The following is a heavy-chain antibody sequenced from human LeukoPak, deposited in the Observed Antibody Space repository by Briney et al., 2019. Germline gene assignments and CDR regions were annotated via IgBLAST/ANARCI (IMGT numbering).Heavy chain of an antibody. V-gene: IGHV4-39*01. CDR3: ARIAAAGIRYYYGMDV. CDR2: IYYSGRT. J-gene: IGHJ6*02. Sequence: SETLSLTCTVSGGSISSSSYYWGWIRQPPGKGLEWIGGIYYSGRTYYNPSLKSRVTISVDTSKNQFSLKLSSVTAADTAVYYCARIAAAGIRYYYGMDVWGQGTTVTVSS. D-gene: IGHD6-13*01. CDR1: GGSISSSSYY.